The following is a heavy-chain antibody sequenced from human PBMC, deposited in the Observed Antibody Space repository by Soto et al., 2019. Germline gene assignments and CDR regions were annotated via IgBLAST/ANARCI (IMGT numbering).Heavy chain of an antibody. Sequence: QVQLVQSGAEVKKPGASVKVSCKASGYMFSTYDINWVRQAPGQGLEWMGWLNPNSGNTGYAQKFKGRVTMTRNTSINTAYRELSSLGSDDTAVYYCARDHRYNWNDEGWFDPWGQGTLVTVSS. CDR1: GYMFSTYD. V-gene: IGHV1-8*01. CDR2: LNPNSGNT. D-gene: IGHD1-20*01. CDR3: ARDHRYNWNDEGWFDP. J-gene: IGHJ5*02.